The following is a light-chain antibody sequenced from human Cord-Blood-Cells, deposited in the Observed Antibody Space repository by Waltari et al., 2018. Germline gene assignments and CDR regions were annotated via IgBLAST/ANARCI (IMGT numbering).Light chain of an antibody. CDR1: KLGDTY. V-gene: IGLV3-1*01. Sequence: SYELTQPPSVSVSPGQTASITCSGDKLGDTYACWYQQKPGQSPVLVIYQDSNRHSGIPERFSGSNSGNTATLTISGTQAMDEADYYCQAWDSSTYVFGTGTKVTVL. CDR2: QDS. J-gene: IGLJ1*01. CDR3: QAWDSSTYV.